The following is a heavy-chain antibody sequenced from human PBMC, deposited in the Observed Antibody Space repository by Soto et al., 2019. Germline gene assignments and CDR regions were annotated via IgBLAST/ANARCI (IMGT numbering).Heavy chain of an antibody. J-gene: IGHJ3*02. Sequence: GGSLRLSCAASGFTFSSYDMHWVRQATGKGLEWVSAIGTAGDTYYPGSVKGRFTISRENAKNSLYLQMNSLRAGDTAVYYCARGITVTYAFDIWGQGTMVTVSS. V-gene: IGHV3-13*01. CDR2: IGTAGDT. CDR1: GFTFSSYD. D-gene: IGHD4-17*01. CDR3: ARGITVTYAFDI.